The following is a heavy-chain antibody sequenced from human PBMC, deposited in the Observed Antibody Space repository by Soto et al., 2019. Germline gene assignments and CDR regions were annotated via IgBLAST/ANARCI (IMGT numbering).Heavy chain of an antibody. CDR2: ISGRGSST. CDR3: AKGSGPYRPYYFDY. CDR1: GFTFNNYA. J-gene: IGHJ4*02. Sequence: GGSLRLSCAASGFTFNNYAMSWVRQAPGRGLEWVSGISGRGSSTYHADTVKGRFTTSRDNSQNTLFLQMNGLRAEDTAVYYCAKGSGPYRPYYFDYWGQGTLVTVSS. V-gene: IGHV3-23*01. D-gene: IGHD2-15*01.